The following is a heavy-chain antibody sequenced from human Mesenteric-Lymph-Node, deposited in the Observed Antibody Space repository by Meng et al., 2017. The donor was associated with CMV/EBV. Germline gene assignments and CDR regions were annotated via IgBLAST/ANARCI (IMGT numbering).Heavy chain of an antibody. D-gene: IGHD3-10*01. J-gene: IGHJ4*02. CDR3: ARLPAAPRIIMVRGVITGPIDY. Sequence: GGSLRLSCAASGFTFSRHSMNWVRQAPGKGLEWVSCISSSSSYIYYADSVKGRLTISRDNAKNSLYLQMNSLRAEDTAVYYCARLPAAPRIIMVRGVITGPIDYWGQGTLVTVSS. CDR1: GFTFSRHS. CDR2: ISSSSSYI. V-gene: IGHV3-21*01.